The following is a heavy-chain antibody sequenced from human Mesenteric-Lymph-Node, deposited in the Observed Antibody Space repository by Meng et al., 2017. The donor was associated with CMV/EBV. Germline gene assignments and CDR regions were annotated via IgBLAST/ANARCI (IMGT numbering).Heavy chain of an antibody. CDR1: GGSLSSSTYY. D-gene: IGHD3-3*01. V-gene: IGHV4-39*01. CDR2: MTYGGNT. J-gene: IGHJ5*02. CDR3: ARGDYTNSRFDP. Sequence: CSGSGGSLSSSTYYWGWIRQPPGKGLEWIGSMTYGGNTHYNPSLKSRVTTSVDTSKNQFSLNLSSVTAADTAIYYCARGDYTNSRFDPWGQGTLVTVSS.